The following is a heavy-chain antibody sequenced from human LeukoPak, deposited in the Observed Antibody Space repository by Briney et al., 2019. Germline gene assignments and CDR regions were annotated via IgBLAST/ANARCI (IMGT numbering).Heavy chain of an antibody. CDR2: ISAYNGNT. D-gene: IGHD3-3*02. Sequence: APGRPSCSPAGSTFTTYGISWVRQAPGHRLGWMGWISAYNGNTNYAQKLQGRVTMTTDTSTSTAYMELRSLRSDDAAVYYCARVSQYYFDYWGQGTLVTVSS. CDR3: ARVSQYYFDY. CDR1: GSTFTTYG. J-gene: IGHJ4*02. V-gene: IGHV1-18*01.